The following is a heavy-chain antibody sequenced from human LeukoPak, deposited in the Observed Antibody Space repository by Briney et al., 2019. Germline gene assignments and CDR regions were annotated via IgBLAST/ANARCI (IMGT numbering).Heavy chain of an antibody. CDR3: TTDLDIVVVPAAIGLGY. J-gene: IGHJ4*02. CDR1: GFTFSNAW. Sequence: PGGSLRLSCAASGFTFSNAWMSWVRQAPGKGLEWVGRIKSKTDGGTTDYAAPVKGRSTISRDDSKNTLYLQMNSLKTEDTAVYYCTTDLDIVVVPAAIGLGYWGQGTLVTVSS. V-gene: IGHV3-15*01. CDR2: IKSKTDGGTT. D-gene: IGHD2-2*03.